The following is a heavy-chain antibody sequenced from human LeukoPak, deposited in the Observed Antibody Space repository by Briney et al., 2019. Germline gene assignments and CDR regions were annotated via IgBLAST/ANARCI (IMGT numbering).Heavy chain of an antibody. CDR2: IGGSGTKT. V-gene: IGHV3-23*01. D-gene: IGHD3-9*01. CDR3: ARGDYDILTGWPY. Sequence: GGSLRLSCAASGFTFTKYAMSWVRQAAGKGLEWVSAIGGSGTKTFYAESVKGRFTISRDNSNNILFLQMDSLRAEDTAMYYCARGDYDILTGWPYWGQGTLVTVSS. CDR1: GFTFTKYA. J-gene: IGHJ4*02.